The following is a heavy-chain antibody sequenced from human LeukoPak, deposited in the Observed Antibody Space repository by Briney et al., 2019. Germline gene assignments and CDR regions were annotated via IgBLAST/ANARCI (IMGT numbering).Heavy chain of an antibody. CDR1: GGTFSSYA. CDR2: IIPIFGTA. D-gene: IGHD5-24*01. J-gene: IGHJ4*02. Sequence: SVKVSCKASGGTFSSYAISWVRQAPGQGLEWMGRIIPIFGTANYAQKFQGRVTITTDESTSTAYMELSSLRSEDTAVYYCASFRDGYNYFAYWGQGTLVTVSS. V-gene: IGHV1-69*05. CDR3: ASFRDGYNYFAY.